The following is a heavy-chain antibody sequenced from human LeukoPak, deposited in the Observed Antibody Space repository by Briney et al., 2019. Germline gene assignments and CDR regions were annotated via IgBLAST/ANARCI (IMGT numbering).Heavy chain of an antibody. Sequence: GESLKISCKGSGYSFTSYWIGWVRQMPGKGLEWMGIIYPGDSDTRYSPSFQGQVTISADKSISTAYLQWSSLKASDTAMYYCARLSGAYGGNSGGYDAFDIWGQGTMVTVSS. D-gene: IGHD4-23*01. J-gene: IGHJ3*02. V-gene: IGHV5-51*01. CDR2: IYPGDSDT. CDR1: GYSFTSYW. CDR3: ARLSGAYGGNSGGYDAFDI.